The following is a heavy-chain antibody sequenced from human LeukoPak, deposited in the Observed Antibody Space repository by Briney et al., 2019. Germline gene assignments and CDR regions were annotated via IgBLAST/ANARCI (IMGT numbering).Heavy chain of an antibody. J-gene: IGHJ4*02. CDR2: IDHSGST. D-gene: IGHD6-13*01. V-gene: IGHV4-34*01. Sequence: SSETLSLTCAVYGGSFSNYYWRWIRQPPGKGLEWVGEIDHSGSTNYNPSLNSRLTISVDTSKKQFSLKLSSVTAADKAVYYCARDPVRVAAVGKYFDYWGQGTLVTVSS. CDR1: GGSFSNYY. CDR3: ARDPVRVAAVGKYFDY.